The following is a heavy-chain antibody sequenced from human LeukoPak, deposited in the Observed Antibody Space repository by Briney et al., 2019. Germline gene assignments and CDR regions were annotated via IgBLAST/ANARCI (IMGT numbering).Heavy chain of an antibody. CDR1: GGSISSGDYY. CDR3: ARGLYYDFWSGCDY. V-gene: IGHV4-30-4*08. CDR2: IYYSGST. Sequence: TSETLSLTCTVSGGSISSGDYYWSWIRQPPGKGLEWIGYIYYSGSTYYNPSLKSRVTILVDTSKNQFSLKLSSVTAADTAVYYCARGLYYDFWSGCDYWGQGTLVTVSS. J-gene: IGHJ4*02. D-gene: IGHD3-3*01.